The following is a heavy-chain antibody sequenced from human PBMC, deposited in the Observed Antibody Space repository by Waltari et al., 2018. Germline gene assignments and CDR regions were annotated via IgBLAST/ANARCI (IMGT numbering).Heavy chain of an antibody. Sequence: QVQLVESGGGVVQPGRSLRPSCAASGFTFSRYGMPWVRQAPGKGLEWVAVIWYDGSNKYYADSVKGRFTISRDNSKNTLYLQMNSLRAEDTAVYYCARDFGYSYGPGFDYWGQGTLVTVSS. D-gene: IGHD5-18*01. CDR2: IWYDGSNK. V-gene: IGHV3-33*01. J-gene: IGHJ4*02. CDR3: ARDFGYSYGPGFDY. CDR1: GFTFSRYG.